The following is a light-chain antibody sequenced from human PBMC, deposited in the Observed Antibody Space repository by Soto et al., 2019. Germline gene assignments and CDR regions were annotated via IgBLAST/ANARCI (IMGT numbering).Light chain of an antibody. J-gene: IGKJ1*01. CDR3: QQRSNWPLT. CDR2: DAS. CDR1: ESLSNY. V-gene: IGKV3-11*01. Sequence: EIVLTQSPATLSLSPGERATLSCRATESLSNYLAWYQQKPGQAPRLLIYDASNRATRIPARFSGSGSGTDFTPTISSLEPEDFAIYYCQQRSNWPLTFCQGTKVEIK.